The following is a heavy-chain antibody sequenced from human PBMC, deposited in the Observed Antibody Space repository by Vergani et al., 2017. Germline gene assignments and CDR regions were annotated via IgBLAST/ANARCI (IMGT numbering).Heavy chain of an antibody. V-gene: IGHV4-31*03. CDR1: GGSISSGGYY. D-gene: IGHD1-1*01. CDR3: ARDGSQRELGADAFDI. J-gene: IGHJ3*02. CDR2: IYYSGST. Sequence: QVQLQESGPGLVKPSQTLSLTCTVSGGSISSGGYYWSWIRQHPGKGLEWIGYIYYSGSTYYNPSLKSRVTISVDTSKNQFSLKLSSVTAADTAVYYCARDGSQRELGADAFDIWGQGTMVTVSS.